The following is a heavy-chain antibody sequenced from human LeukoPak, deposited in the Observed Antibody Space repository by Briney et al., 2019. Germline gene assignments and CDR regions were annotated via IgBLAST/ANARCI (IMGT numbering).Heavy chain of an antibody. J-gene: IGHJ3*02. CDR1: GFTFSSYA. V-gene: IGHV3-30*04. D-gene: IGHD2-15*01. Sequence: GSLKLSCAGSGFTFSSYAMHWVRQAPGKGLEWVAVISYDGSNKYYAASVKGRFTISRDNSKNTRYLQMNSLRAEDTAVYYCASLGYCGGGSSDLSPDPDAFDIWGQGTMVTVSS. CDR3: ASLGYCGGGSSDLSPDPDAFDI. CDR2: ISYDGSNK.